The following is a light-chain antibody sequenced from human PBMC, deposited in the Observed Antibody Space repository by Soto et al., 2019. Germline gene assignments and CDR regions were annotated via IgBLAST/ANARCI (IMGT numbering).Light chain of an antibody. CDR3: MQALQPS. Sequence: DIVMTQSPLSLPVTPGEPASISCRSSQSLLHSNGYNYLDWYLQKPGQSPQLLIYLGSNRASGVPDRFSGSGSGTDFTLKSSRVEAEDVGVYYCMQALQPSFGQGTKLEIK. CDR1: QSLLHSNGYNY. CDR2: LGS. J-gene: IGKJ2*01. V-gene: IGKV2-28*01.